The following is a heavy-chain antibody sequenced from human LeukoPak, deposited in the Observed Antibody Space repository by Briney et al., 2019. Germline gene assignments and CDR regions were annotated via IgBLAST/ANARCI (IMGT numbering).Heavy chain of an antibody. CDR2: ISYDGSDK. Sequence: GRSLRLSCAASGFTFNTYAMHWVRQAPGKGLEWVTIISYDGSDKYYADSVKGRFTISRDNSKNTLYLQMNSPKAEDTAVYYCARVPQLGGSDYWGQGTLVTVSS. D-gene: IGHD6-6*01. J-gene: IGHJ4*02. CDR1: GFTFNTYA. CDR3: ARVPQLGGSDY. V-gene: IGHV3-30-3*01.